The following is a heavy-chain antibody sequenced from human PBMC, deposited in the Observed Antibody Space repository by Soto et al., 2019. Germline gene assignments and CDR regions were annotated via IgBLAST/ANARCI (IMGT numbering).Heavy chain of an antibody. D-gene: IGHD3-3*01. CDR3: ARRKDYDFPYMDV. J-gene: IGHJ6*03. V-gene: IGHV3-48*01. CDR2: ISSSSSTI. CDR1: GFPFISYS. Sequence: PGGSLRLSCASSGFPFISYSMNWVRQAPGKGLEWVSYISSSSSTIYYADSVKGRFTISRDNAKNSLYLQMNSLRAEDTAVYYCARRKDYDFPYMDVWGKGTTVTVSS.